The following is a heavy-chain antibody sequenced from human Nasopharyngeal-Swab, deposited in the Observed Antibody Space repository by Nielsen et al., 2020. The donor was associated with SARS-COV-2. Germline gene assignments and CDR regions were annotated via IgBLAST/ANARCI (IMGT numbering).Heavy chain of an antibody. J-gene: IGHJ4*02. CDR3: ARWGSGSRGFDY. V-gene: IGHV1-2*02. D-gene: IGHD6-19*01. Sequence: ASVKVSCKASGYTFTGYYMRWVRQAPGQGLEWMGWINPNSGGTNYAQKFQGRVTMTRDTSISTAYMELSRLRSDDTAVYYCARWGSGSRGFDYWGQGTLVTVSS. CDR2: INPNSGGT. CDR1: GYTFTGYY.